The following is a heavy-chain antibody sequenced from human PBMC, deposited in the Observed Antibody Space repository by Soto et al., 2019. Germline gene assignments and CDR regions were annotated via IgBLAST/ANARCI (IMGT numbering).Heavy chain of an antibody. Sequence: GESLKISCKGSGYSFTSYWIGWVRQMPGKGLEWMGIIYPGDPDTRYSPSFQGQVTISADKSISTAYLQWSSLKASDTAMYYCARRGYSGYDFRVYAFDIWGQGXMVTVSS. CDR1: GYSFTSYW. J-gene: IGHJ3*02. D-gene: IGHD5-12*01. CDR2: IYPGDPDT. V-gene: IGHV5-51*01. CDR3: ARRGYSGYDFRVYAFDI.